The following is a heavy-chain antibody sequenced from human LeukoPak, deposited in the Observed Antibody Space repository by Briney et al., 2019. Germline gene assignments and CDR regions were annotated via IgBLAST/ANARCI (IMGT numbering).Heavy chain of an antibody. J-gene: IGHJ4*02. CDR2: IYHSGST. CDR3: ARVLPAAIPFDY. Sequence: SETLSLTCTVSGYSISSGYYWGWIRQPPGKGLEWIGSIYHSGSTYYNPSLKSRGTISVDTSKNQFSLKLSSVTAADTAVYYCARVLPAAIPFDYWGQGTLVTVSS. D-gene: IGHD2-2*01. V-gene: IGHV4-38-2*02. CDR1: GYSISSGYY.